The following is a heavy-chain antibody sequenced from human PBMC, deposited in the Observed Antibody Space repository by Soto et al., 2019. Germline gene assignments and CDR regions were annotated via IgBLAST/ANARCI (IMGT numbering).Heavy chain of an antibody. CDR2: IIPIFGTA. CDR3: ARDLRIAVAAEPGYYYYGMDV. CDR1: GGTFSSYA. D-gene: IGHD6-19*01. V-gene: IGHV1-69*13. J-gene: IGHJ6*02. Sequence: ASVKVSCKASGGTFSSYAISWVRQAPGQGLEWMGGIIPIFGTANYAQKFQGRVTITADESTSTAYMELSSLRSEDTAVYYCARDLRIAVAAEPGYYYYGMDVWGQGTTVTV.